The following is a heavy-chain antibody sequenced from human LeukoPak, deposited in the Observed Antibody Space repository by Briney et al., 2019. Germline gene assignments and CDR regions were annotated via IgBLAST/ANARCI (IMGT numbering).Heavy chain of an antibody. V-gene: IGHV4-39*07. CDR2: IYYSGST. CDR1: GGSISSSSYY. CDR3: ARDRCSGGTCSDAYDV. J-gene: IGHJ3*01. D-gene: IGHD2-15*01. Sequence: PSETLSLTCTVSGGSISSSSYYWGWIRQPPGKGLEWIGSIYYSGSTYYNPSLKSRVTISVDTSKNQFSLKLTSVTAADTAVYFCARDRCSGGTCSDAYDVWGQGTKVTVSS.